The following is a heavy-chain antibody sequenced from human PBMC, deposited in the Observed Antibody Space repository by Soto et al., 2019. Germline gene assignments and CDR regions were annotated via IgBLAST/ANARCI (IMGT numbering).Heavy chain of an antibody. J-gene: IGHJ3*02. D-gene: IGHD3-10*01. CDR1: GFSLSTSGVG. CDR2: IYWDDDK. CDR3: AHRLWLGWVGEDAFDI. Sequence: QITVKESGPTLVKPTQTLTLTCTFAGFSLSTSGVGVGWIRQPPGKALEWLALIYWDDDKRYSPSLKSRLTITKDTSKNQVVLTMTNMDPVDTATYYCAHRLWLGWVGEDAFDIWGQGTMVTVSS. V-gene: IGHV2-5*02.